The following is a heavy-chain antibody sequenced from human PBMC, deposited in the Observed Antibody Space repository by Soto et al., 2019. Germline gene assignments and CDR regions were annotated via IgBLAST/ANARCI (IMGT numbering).Heavy chain of an antibody. Sequence: SETLSLTCTVSGGSISSYYWSWIRQPPGKGLEWIGYIYYSGSNNYNPSLKSRVTISVDTSKNQFSLKLSSVTAADTAVYYCASANGYSSGWSLFGYYYGMDVWGQGTTVTVSS. J-gene: IGHJ6*02. V-gene: IGHV4-59*01. D-gene: IGHD6-19*01. CDR2: IYYSGSN. CDR1: GGSISSYY. CDR3: ASANGYSSGWSLFGYYYGMDV.